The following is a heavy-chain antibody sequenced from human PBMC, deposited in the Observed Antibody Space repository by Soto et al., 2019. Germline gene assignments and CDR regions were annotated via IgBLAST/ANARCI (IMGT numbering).Heavy chain of an antibody. Sequence: QVQLVESGGGVVQPGRSLRLSCAASGFTFSSYGMHWVRQAQGKGLEWVAVIWYDGSNKYYADSVKGRFTISRDNSKNTLYLQMNSLRAEDTAVYYCARGGRDCSGGSCYSHYYYYYYMDVWGKGTTVTVSS. J-gene: IGHJ6*03. CDR2: IWYDGSNK. CDR3: ARGGRDCSGGSCYSHYYYYYYMDV. CDR1: GFTFSSYG. D-gene: IGHD2-15*01. V-gene: IGHV3-33*01.